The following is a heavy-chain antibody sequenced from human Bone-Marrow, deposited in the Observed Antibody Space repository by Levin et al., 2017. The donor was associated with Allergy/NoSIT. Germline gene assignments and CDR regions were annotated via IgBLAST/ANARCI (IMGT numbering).Heavy chain of an antibody. V-gene: IGHV1-69*13. Sequence: SVKVSCKASGGSFRDYAFNWVRQAPGQGLEWMGGIVPLSGTGHNIVNFQGRLTITADESSGTVYMELSTLRSEDTAVYDCARGGYGELQGYIYYYAMDVWGQGTTVTVSS. CDR2: IVPLSGTG. D-gene: IGHD4-17*01. CDR1: GGSFRDYA. CDR3: ARGGYGELQGYIYYYAMDV. J-gene: IGHJ6*02.